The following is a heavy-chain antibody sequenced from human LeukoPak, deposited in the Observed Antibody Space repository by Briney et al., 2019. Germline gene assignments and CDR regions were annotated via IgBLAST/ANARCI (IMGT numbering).Heavy chain of an antibody. CDR1: GYTFTSYY. CDR3: ARLLGSYAFDI. Sequence: ASVKVSCKASGYTFTSYYMHWVRQAPGQGLEWMGIINPSGGNTGYAQKFQGRVTITRNTSISTAYMELSSLRSEDTAVYYCARLLGSYAFDIWGQGTMVTVSS. V-gene: IGHV1-46*01. D-gene: IGHD2-21*01. CDR2: INPSGGNT. J-gene: IGHJ3*02.